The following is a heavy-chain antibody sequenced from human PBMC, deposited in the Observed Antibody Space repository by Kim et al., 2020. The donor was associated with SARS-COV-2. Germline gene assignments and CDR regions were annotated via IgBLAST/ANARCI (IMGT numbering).Heavy chain of an antibody. CDR2: IRSKAYGGTT. V-gene: IGHV3-49*03. D-gene: IGHD3-9*01. J-gene: IGHJ4*01. CDR3: TRGGDILTGYPSSDFDY. CDR1: GFTFGDYA. Sequence: GGSLRLSCTASGFTFGDYAMSWFRQAPGKGLEWVGFIRSKAYGGTTEYAASVKGRFTISRDDSKSIAYLQMNSLKTEDTAVYYCTRGGDILTGYPSSDFDYWGHGTLVTVSS.